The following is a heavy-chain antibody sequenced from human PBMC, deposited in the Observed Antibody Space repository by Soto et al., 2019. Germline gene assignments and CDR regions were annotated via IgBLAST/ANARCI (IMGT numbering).Heavy chain of an antibody. J-gene: IGHJ6*02. CDR1: GYTFTSYY. CDR2: INPSGGST. CDR3: ARDLIRAVAGNGHMDV. Sequence: RASVKVSCKASGYTFTSYYMHWVRQAPGQGLEWMGIINPSGGSTSYAQKFQGRVTMTRDTSTSTVYMELSSLRSEDTAVYYCARDLIRAVAGNGHMDVWGQGTTVTVSS. D-gene: IGHD6-19*01. V-gene: IGHV1-46*01.